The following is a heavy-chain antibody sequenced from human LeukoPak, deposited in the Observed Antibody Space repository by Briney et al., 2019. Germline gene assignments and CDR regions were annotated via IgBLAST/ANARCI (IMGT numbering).Heavy chain of an antibody. CDR1: GFPFTTYA. CDR3: AREMYSSGWLNAFDI. Sequence: PGGSLRLSCAASGFPFTTYAMSWVRQAPGKGLEWVSAISGRGGRTYYADSVKGRFTISRDNSENSLYLQMNSLRAEDTALYYCAREMYSSGWLNAFDIWGQGTMVTVSS. V-gene: IGHV3-23*01. D-gene: IGHD6-19*01. J-gene: IGHJ3*02. CDR2: ISGRGGRT.